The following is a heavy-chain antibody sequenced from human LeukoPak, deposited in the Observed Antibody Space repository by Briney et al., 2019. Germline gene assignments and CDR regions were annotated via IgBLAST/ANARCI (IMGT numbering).Heavy chain of an antibody. CDR3: ARGVVAAPQTFDY. D-gene: IGHD2-15*01. J-gene: IGHJ4*02. V-gene: IGHV4-59*01. CDR1: GGSISGFY. CDR2: IYYTGST. Sequence: SETLSLTCAVYGGSISGFYWSWIRQPPGKGLEWIGYIYYTGSTNYNPSLKSRVTISVDTSKNQFSLKLSSVTAADTAVYYCARGVVAAPQTFDYWGQGTLVAVSS.